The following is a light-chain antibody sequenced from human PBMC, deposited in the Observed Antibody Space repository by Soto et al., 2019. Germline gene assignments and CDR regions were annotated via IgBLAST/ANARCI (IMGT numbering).Light chain of an antibody. CDR3: QQYKNWPL. J-gene: IGKJ5*01. V-gene: IGKV3-15*01. CDR1: QSVRSH. Sequence: IVMTQSPATPSVSPGEGVTPSCRASQSVRSHLAWYQQKPGQPPRLLIYGASTRATGIPARFSGSGFGTEFTLTISSLQSEDFAVYYCQQYKNWPLFGQGTRLEIK. CDR2: GAS.